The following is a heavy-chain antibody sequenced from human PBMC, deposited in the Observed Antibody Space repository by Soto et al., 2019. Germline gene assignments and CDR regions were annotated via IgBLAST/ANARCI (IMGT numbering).Heavy chain of an antibody. CDR2: IKEDGSEK. V-gene: IGHV3-7*03. CDR3: ARGDYYDRRFDS. CDR1: GFTFSSSW. J-gene: IGHJ4*02. D-gene: IGHD3-22*01. Sequence: GGSLRLSCAASGFTFSSSWMNWVRQAPGKGLEWVADIKEDGSEKYYVDSLKGRFTISRDNAKNSLYLQMNSLRAEDTAVYYCARGDYYDRRFDSWGQGTLVTVSS.